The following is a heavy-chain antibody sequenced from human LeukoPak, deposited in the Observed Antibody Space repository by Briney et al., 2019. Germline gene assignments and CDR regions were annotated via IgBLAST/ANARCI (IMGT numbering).Heavy chain of an antibody. CDR2: INPNSGGT. Sequence: ASVKVSCKASGYTFTDYYMHWVRQAPGQGLEWMGWINPNSGGTNYAQKFQGRVTMTRDTSISTAYMELSRLRSDDTAVYYCARVYGDHYGSGVIDYWGPGTLVTVSS. J-gene: IGHJ4*02. D-gene: IGHD3-10*01. V-gene: IGHV1-2*02. CDR1: GYTFTDYY. CDR3: ARVYGDHYGSGVIDY.